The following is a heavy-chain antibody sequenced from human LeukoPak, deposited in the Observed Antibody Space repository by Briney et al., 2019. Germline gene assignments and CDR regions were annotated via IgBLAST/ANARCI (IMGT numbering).Heavy chain of an antibody. CDR1: GYTFTSYY. CDR2: INPSGGST. J-gene: IGHJ4*02. V-gene: IGHV1-46*01. CDR3: ARDGTGDYYFDY. Sequence: ASVKVSSKASGYTFTSYYMHWVQQAPGQGLEWMGIINPSGGSTSYAQKFQGRVTMTRDTSTSTVYMELSSLRSEDTAVYYCARDGTGDYYFDYWGQGTLVTVSS.